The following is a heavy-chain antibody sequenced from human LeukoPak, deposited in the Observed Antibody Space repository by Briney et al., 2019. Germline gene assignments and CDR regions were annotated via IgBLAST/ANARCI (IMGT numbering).Heavy chain of an antibody. CDR2: ISSSGSFI. V-gene: IGHV3-21*01. J-gene: IGHJ5*02. D-gene: IGHD3-3*01. CDR3: ARGVSGVISWFDP. CDR1: GFTFSTSG. Sequence: GWSLRLSCAASGFTFSTSGMSWVRQAPGKGLEWVSSISSSGSFIYYEDSVKGRFTVSRDNAKNSLYLQMNSLRAEDTAVYYCARGVSGVISWFDPWGQGTLVTVSS.